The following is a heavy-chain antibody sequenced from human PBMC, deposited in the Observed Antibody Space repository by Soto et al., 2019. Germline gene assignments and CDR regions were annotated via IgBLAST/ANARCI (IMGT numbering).Heavy chain of an antibody. D-gene: IGHD6-13*01. V-gene: IGHV3-30*18. CDR2: ISYDGSNK. J-gene: IGHJ6*02. CDR1: GFSYRSYG. Sequence: GGPLRLSCAASGFSYRSYGMQWVRQAPGKWLEWVAAISYDGSNKYYADSVKGRITISRDNSKNTLYLQMNSLRAEYTAVYYCAKNTYSSSREDGLDVWGLGTTVTVS. CDR3: AKNTYSSSREDGLDV.